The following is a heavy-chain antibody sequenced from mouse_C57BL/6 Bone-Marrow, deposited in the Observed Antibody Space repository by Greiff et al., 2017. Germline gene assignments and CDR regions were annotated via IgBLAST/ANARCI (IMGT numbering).Heavy chain of an antibody. CDR2: ISYDGSN. CDR3: ARDLYYYGSSYGY. J-gene: IGHJ2*01. D-gene: IGHD1-1*01. Sequence: EVQLQESGPGLVKPSQSLSLTCSVTGYSITSGYYWNWLRQFPGNKLEWMGYISYDGSNNYNPSLKNRISITRDTSKNQFFLKLNSVTTEDTATYYCARDLYYYGSSYGYWGQGTTLTVSS. V-gene: IGHV3-6*01. CDR1: GYSITSGYY.